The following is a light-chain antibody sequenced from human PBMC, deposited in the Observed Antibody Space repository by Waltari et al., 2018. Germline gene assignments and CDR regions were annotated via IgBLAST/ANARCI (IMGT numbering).Light chain of an antibody. CDR2: DVS. CDR1: SSDGDEYRL. Sequence: QSALTHPASVSGSPGQSVTISCTGLSSDGDEYRLISSFRQHSGKAPNLILYDVSNRASDISNRFSGYKSGNTASLTISRLQADDEADYFCSYYPDTHTPVVFGGGTKLTVL. CDR3: SYYPDTHTPVV. V-gene: IGLV2-14*03. J-gene: IGLJ2*01.